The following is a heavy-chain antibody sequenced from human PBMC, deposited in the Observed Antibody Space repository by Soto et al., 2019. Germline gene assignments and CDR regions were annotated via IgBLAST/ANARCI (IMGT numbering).Heavy chain of an antibody. CDR3: ARVWVPLMSANTYYYGMDV. CDR2: IIPIFGTA. V-gene: IGHV1-69*13. Sequence: GASVKVSCKASGGTFSSYAISWVRQAPGQGLEWMGGIIPIFGTANYAQKFQGRVTITADESTSTAYMGLSSLRSEDTAVYYCARVWVPLMSANTYYYGMDVWGQGTTVTVSS. J-gene: IGHJ6*02. CDR1: GGTFSSYA. D-gene: IGHD1-26*01.